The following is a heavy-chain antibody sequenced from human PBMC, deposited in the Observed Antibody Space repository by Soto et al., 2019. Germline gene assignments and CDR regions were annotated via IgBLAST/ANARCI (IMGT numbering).Heavy chain of an antibody. CDR1: GFTFSSYS. CDR2: ISSSSSYI. D-gene: IGHD2-2*01. Sequence: GGSLRLSCAASGFTFSSYSMNWVRQAPGKGLEWVSSISSSSSYIYYADSVKGRFTISRDNAKNSLYLQMNSLRAEDTAVYYCAGDRTPSTSYDYYYGMDVWGQGTTVTVSS. CDR3: AGDRTPSTSYDYYYGMDV. J-gene: IGHJ6*02. V-gene: IGHV3-21*01.